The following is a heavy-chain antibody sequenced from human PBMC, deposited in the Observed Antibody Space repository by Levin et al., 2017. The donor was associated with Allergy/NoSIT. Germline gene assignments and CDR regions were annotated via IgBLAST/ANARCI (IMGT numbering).Heavy chain of an antibody. CDR2: IYHSGST. CDR1: GGSISSDGYS. Sequence: SETLSLTCAVSGGSISSDGYSGSWIRQPPGKGLEWIGYIYHSGSTYYNPSLKSRVIISVDRSKNQISLKLSSVTAADTAVYYCARDSRGSALPFDIWGQGTMVTVSS. V-gene: IGHV4-30-2*01. J-gene: IGHJ3*02. CDR3: ARDSRGSALPFDI. D-gene: IGHD3-10*01.